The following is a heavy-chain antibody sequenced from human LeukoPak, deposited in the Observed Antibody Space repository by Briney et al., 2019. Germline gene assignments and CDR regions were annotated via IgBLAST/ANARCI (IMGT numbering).Heavy chain of an antibody. J-gene: IGHJ4*02. CDR2: MNPNSGNT. D-gene: IGHD4-17*01. CDR3: ARVGDPVTTIDY. CDR1: VYTFTSYD. Sequence: ASVTVSCKASVYTFTSYDINWLRQATAQGLEWMGWMNPNSGNTGYAQKFQGRVTITRNTSISTAYMELSSLRSEDTAVYYCARVGDPVTTIDYWGQGTLVTVSS. V-gene: IGHV1-8*03.